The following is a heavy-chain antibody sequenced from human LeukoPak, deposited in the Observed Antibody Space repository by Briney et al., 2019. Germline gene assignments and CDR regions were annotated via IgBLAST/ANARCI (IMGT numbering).Heavy chain of an antibody. V-gene: IGHV4-59*01. Sequence: PSETLSLTCTVSGGSISSYYWSWIRQPPGKGLEWIGYIYYSGSTNYNPSLKSRVTISVDTSKNQFSLKLSSVTAADTAVYYCARSHQDGGYSYGPFDYWGQGTLVTVSS. J-gene: IGHJ4*02. CDR3: ARSHQDGGYSYGPFDY. CDR1: GGSISSYY. D-gene: IGHD5-18*01. CDR2: IYYSGST.